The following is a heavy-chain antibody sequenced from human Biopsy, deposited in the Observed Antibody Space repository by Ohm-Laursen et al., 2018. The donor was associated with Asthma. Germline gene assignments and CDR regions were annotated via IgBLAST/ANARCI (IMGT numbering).Heavy chain of an antibody. D-gene: IGHD3-10*01. J-gene: IGHJ6*02. V-gene: IGHV4-61*01. CDR2: IYYTGSD. CDR3: ARGPNYHGSGRAPIGMDV. Sequence: GTLSLTCTVSGGSVSTGSYYWSWVRQPPGKGLEWLGYIYYTGSDNYNPSLKSRVTISVDTSKNQFSLRLNSVTAADTAVYYCARGPNYHGSGRAPIGMDVWGQGTTVTVSS. CDR1: GGSVSTGSYY.